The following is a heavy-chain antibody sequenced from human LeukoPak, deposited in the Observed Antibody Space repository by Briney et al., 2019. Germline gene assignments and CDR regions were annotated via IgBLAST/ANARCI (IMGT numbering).Heavy chain of an antibody. Sequence: GGSLRLSCAASGFTFSSYAVSWVRQAPGKGLEWVSAISGSGGSTYYADSVKGRFTISRDNSKNTLYLQMNSLRAEDTAVYYCAKVPESYSWFCYFDYWGQGTLVTVSS. CDR3: AKVPESYSWFCYFDY. V-gene: IGHV3-23*01. J-gene: IGHJ4*02. CDR1: GFTFSSYA. CDR2: ISGSGGST. D-gene: IGHD1-26*01.